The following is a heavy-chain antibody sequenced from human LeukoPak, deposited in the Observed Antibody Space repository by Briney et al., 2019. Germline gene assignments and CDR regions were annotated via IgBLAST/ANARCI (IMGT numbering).Heavy chain of an antibody. CDR1: GFTFSSHW. J-gene: IGHJ4*02. V-gene: IGHV3-7*01. D-gene: IGHD6-13*01. CDR3: VRDSTAAAWTGDY. Sequence: GGSLRLSCAASGFTFSSHWMTWVRQAPGKGLEWVANIKQDGSEKYYVDSVKGRFTISRDNAKNSLYLQMNSLRVEDTAVYYCVRDSTAAAWTGDYWGQGTLVTVSS. CDR2: IKQDGSEK.